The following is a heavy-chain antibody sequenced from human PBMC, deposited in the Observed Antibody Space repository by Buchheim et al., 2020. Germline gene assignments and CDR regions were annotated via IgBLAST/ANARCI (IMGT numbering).Heavy chain of an antibody. J-gene: IGHJ4*02. Sequence: QVHLVQSGAEVKKPGASVKVSCKASGYSFTRYYMQWVRQAPGQGLEWMGIINPNDATTSTAQKFQGRVTMNRDTSTSTGYMELSSLRSEDTAVYYCARVTVGTTIDYWGQGTL. CDR1: GYSFTRYY. CDR3: ARVTVGTTIDY. CDR2: INPNDATT. V-gene: IGHV1-46*03. D-gene: IGHD1-26*01.